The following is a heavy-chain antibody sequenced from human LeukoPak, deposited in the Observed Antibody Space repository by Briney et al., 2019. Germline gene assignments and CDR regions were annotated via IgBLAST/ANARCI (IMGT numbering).Heavy chain of an antibody. V-gene: IGHV4-4*07. CDR1: GGSISSYY. Sequence: SETLSLTCTVSGGSISSYYWSWIRQPAGKGLEWIGRIYTSGSTNYNPSLKSRVTISVDTSKNQFSLKLSSVTAADTAVYYCAVSSWGIAARRWFDPWGQGTLVTVSS. J-gene: IGHJ5*02. D-gene: IGHD6-6*01. CDR2: IYTSGST. CDR3: AVSSWGIAARRWFDP.